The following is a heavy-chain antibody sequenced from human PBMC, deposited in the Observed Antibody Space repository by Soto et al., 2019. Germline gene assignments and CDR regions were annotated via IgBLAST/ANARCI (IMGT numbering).Heavy chain of an antibody. V-gene: IGHV3-23*01. CDR2: IGGGDGST. D-gene: IGHD6-13*01. CDR1: GFTFINYA. Sequence: EVQLLESGGGLVQPGGSLRLSCAASGFTFINYAMSWVRQAPGKGLEWVSTIGGGDGSTYYADSVKGRFTISRDNSKNTLYLQMNSLRAEDTAVYYCAKGSIEGAGLPYYFDYWGQGTLVTASS. CDR3: AKGSIEGAGLPYYFDY. J-gene: IGHJ4*02.